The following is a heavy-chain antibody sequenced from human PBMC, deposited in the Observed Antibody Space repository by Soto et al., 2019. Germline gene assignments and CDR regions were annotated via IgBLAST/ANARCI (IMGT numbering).Heavy chain of an antibody. V-gene: IGHV3-21*01. CDR2: ISSSSSYI. D-gene: IGHD1-20*01. J-gene: IGHJ6*02. Sequence: EVQLVESGGGLVKPGGSLRLSCAASGFTFSSYSMNWVRQAPGKGLEWVSSISSSSSYIYYADSVKGRFTISRDNAKNSLYLQMNSPRAEDTAVYYCARDITARGYYGMDVWGQGTTVTVSS. CDR1: GFTFSSYS. CDR3: ARDITARGYYGMDV.